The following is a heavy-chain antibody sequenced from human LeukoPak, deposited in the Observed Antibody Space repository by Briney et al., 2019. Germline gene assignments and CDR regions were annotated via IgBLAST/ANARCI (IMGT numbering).Heavy chain of an antibody. D-gene: IGHD3-10*02. CDR2: ISGGGVNT. CDR1: GFTFSGYA. CDR3: AELGITMIGGV. J-gene: IGHJ6*04. V-gene: IGHV3-23*01. Sequence: GGSLRLSCAASGFTFSGYAMTWVRQAPGKGLEWVSAISGGGVNTYYADSVKGRFTISRDNSKKTLYLQMNSLRAEDTAVYYCAELGITMIGGVWGKGTTVTISS.